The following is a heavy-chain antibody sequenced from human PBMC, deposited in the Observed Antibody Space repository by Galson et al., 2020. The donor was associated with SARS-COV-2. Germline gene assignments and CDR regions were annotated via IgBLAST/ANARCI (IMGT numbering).Heavy chain of an antibody. CDR3: ARGSRDVTMILMIATTASYDVDF. CDR1: GGSFSGYY. D-gene: IGHD3-22*01. CDR2: INPTGSI. J-gene: IGHJ4*02. Sequence: SQTLSLTCAVYGGSFSGYYWGWIRQPPGKGLEWIGEINPTGSINYNPSLKSRVTISKDTSKKQFSLRLRSVTAADTAMYFCARGSRDVTMILMIATTASYDVDFWGQGSLVTVSS. V-gene: IGHV4-34*01.